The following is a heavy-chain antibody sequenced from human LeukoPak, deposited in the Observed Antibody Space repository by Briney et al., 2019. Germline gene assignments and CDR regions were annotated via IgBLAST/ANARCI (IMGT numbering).Heavy chain of an antibody. CDR1: GGTFSSYA. CDR3: ASPLGRPNYDYSNYEDY. Sequence: SVKVSCKASGGTFSSYAISWVRQAPGQGLEWMGGIIPIFGTANYAQKFQGRVTITADESTSTAYMELSSLRSEDTAVYYCASPLGRPNYDYSNYEDYWGQGTLVTVSS. V-gene: IGHV1-69*13. CDR2: IIPIFGTA. D-gene: IGHD4-11*01. J-gene: IGHJ4*02.